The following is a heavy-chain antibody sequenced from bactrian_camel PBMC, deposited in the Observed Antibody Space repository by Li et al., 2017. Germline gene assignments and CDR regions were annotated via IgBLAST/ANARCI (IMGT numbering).Heavy chain of an antibody. V-gene: IGHV3-3*01. CDR3: AADRYNLQLARSYNY. Sequence: HVQLVESGGGSVQAGGSLRLSCKVSAGSYSRDFMAWFRQAPGKEREGVAFVYFGGSRTYYADSVKGRFTISQDNAKNTVYLQMNSLKPEDTAMYYCAADRYNLQLARSYNYWGRGTQVTVS. D-gene: IGHD6*01. CDR2: VYFGGSRT. CDR1: AGSYSRDF. J-gene: IGHJ4*01.